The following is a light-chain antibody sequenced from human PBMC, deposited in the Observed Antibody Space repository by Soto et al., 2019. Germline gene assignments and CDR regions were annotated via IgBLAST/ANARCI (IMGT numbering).Light chain of an antibody. CDR1: RNYIGTYNL. J-gene: IGLJ3*02. CDR2: DGN. Sequence: QSVLTQPASVSESHGHSISISCCGGRNYIGTYNLVSWYQQHPGKAPKLIIYDGNKRPSGVSNRFSGSRSGNTASLTISGLQAEDEADDYCCSYTDGSSLLFGGGTKVTVL. V-gene: IGLV2-23*01. CDR3: CSYTDGSSLL.